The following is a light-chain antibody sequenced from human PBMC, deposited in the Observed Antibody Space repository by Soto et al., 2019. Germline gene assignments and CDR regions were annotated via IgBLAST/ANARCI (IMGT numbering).Light chain of an antibody. V-gene: IGKV3-15*01. Sequence: EIVMTQSPATLSVSPGERAILSCRASQSVSSNLAWYQQKPGQAPRLLIYGASTRATGIPARFSGSGSGTEFTLTISSLQSEDFAVYYCQQYNNWSTFGQGTRLEIK. CDR3: QQYNNWST. CDR2: GAS. CDR1: QSVSSN. J-gene: IGKJ5*01.